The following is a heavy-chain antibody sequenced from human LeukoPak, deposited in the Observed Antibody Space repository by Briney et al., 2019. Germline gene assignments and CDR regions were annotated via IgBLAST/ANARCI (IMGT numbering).Heavy chain of an antibody. Sequence: GGSLRLSCAASGFTFGSYAMSWVRQPPGKGVGWASAISGRGGSTYYADSVKGRFTISRDNSKNTPYLQMNSLRAEDTAVYYCAKDFERVRVAARPSYFDYWGQGTLVTVSS. CDR1: GFTFGSYA. V-gene: IGHV3-23*01. CDR2: ISGRGGST. D-gene: IGHD6-6*01. J-gene: IGHJ4*02. CDR3: AKDFERVRVAARPSYFDY.